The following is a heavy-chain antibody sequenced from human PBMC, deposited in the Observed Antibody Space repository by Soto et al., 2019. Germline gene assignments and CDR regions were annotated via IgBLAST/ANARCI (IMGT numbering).Heavy chain of an antibody. CDR2: IYHSGST. V-gene: IGHV4-30-2*01. CDR3: ARGIQPYYYYYYGMDV. J-gene: IGHJ6*02. D-gene: IGHD5-18*01. Sequence: PSETLSLTCAVSGGSISRGGYSWRWIRQPPGKGLEWIGYIYHSGSTYYNPSLKSRVTISVDRSKNQFSLKLSSVTAADTAVYYCARGIQPYYYYYYGMDVWGQGXTVTVSS. CDR1: GGSISRGGYS.